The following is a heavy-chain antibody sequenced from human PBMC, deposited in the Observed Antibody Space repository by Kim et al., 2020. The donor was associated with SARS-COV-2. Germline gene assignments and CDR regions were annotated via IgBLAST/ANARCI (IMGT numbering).Heavy chain of an antibody. V-gene: IGHV3-9*01. D-gene: IGHD6-6*01. CDR3: AKASIAGRGAFDI. Sequence: YADSVKGRLTISRDNAKNSLYLQMNSLRAEDTALYYCAKASIAGRGAFDIWGQGTMVTVSS. J-gene: IGHJ3*02.